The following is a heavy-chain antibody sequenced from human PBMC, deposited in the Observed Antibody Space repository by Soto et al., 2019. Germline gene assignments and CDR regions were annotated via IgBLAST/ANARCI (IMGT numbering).Heavy chain of an antibody. J-gene: IGHJ2*01. CDR2: VYYSGSS. CDR1: CGPINNDDFY. V-gene: IGHV4-30-4*01. Sequence: PSETLSLTCSFSCGPINNDDFYWSWLRQTPGKGLQWIGYVYYSGSSDCIPSLKSRLSMSIDKSKNQFTLKLSSVTAADTAIYYCARMSYYYDKWYFDLWGRGTLVTVSS. CDR3: ARMSYYYDKWYFDL. D-gene: IGHD3-22*01.